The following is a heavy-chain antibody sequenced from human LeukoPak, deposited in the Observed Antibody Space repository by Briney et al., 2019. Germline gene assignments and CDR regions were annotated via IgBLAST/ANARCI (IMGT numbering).Heavy chain of an antibody. CDR1: GFTFSTYA. D-gene: IGHD3-10*01. V-gene: IGHV3-23*01. CDR2: ISAGGGST. J-gene: IGHJ4*02. CDR3: AQEARGPGDY. Sequence: PGGSLRLSCAASGFTFSTYAMSWVRQAPGKGLEWVSAISAGGGSTFYADSVKGRFTISRDNSKNTLYLQMNSLRAEDTAVYYCAQEARGPGDYWGQGTLVTVSS.